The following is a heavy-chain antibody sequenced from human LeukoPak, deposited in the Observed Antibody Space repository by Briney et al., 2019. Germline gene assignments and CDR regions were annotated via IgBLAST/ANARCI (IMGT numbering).Heavy chain of an antibody. J-gene: IGHJ4*02. CDR3: AKSSGNYWGEVDY. Sequence: GGSLRLSCAASGFTFSSYWMSWVRQAPGKGLEWVANIKQDGSEKYYVDSVKGRFTISRDNAKNSLYLQMNSLRAEDTAVYYCAKSSGNYWGEVDYWGQGTLVTVSS. CDR1: GFTFSSYW. CDR2: IKQDGSEK. D-gene: IGHD1-26*01. V-gene: IGHV3-7*03.